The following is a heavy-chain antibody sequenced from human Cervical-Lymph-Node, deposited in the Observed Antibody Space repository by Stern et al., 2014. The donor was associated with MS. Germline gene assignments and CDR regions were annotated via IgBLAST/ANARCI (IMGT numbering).Heavy chain of an antibody. D-gene: IGHD3-3*01. V-gene: IGHV4-31*03. CDR1: GGSISSGNYY. J-gene: IGHJ4*02. CDR3: ARGSREVLLPRFYFDY. CDR2: IYHSGST. Sequence: VQLVQSGPGLVKPSQTLSLTCTVSGGSISSGNYYWSWIRQHPGKGLEWIGSIYHSGSTYSTPPLKSRVTTSIDTSKNQFSLELSSVTAADTAVYYCARGSREVLLPRFYFDYWGQGTLVTVSS.